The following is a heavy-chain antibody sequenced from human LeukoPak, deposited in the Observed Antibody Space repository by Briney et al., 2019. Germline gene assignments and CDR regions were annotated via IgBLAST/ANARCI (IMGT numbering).Heavy chain of an antibody. J-gene: IGHJ5*02. CDR1: GGSISSSSYY. V-gene: IGHV4-39*01. Sequence: PSETLSLTCTVSGGSISSSSYYWGWIRQPPGKGLEWIGSIYYSGSTYYNPSLKSRVTISVDTSKNQFSLKLSSVTAADTAVYYCARALPRYSYGKTGWFDPWGQGTLVTVSS. CDR2: IYYSGST. D-gene: IGHD5-18*01. CDR3: ARALPRYSYGKTGWFDP.